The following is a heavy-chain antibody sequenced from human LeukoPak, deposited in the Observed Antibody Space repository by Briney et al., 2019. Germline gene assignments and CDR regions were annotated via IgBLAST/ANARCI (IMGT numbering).Heavy chain of an antibody. CDR1: GFTFNSYA. D-gene: IGHD2-21*01. J-gene: IGHJ4*02. CDR2: ISGSGGDT. V-gene: IGHV3-23*01. CDR3: AKGAAGTLVGHYFDS. Sequence: GGPVRLSCAASGFTFNSYAMSWVRQAPGKGLEWVSSISGSGGDTHYADSVKGRFSISRDNSKNTLYVQMNSLGAEDTAVYYCAKGAAGTLVGHYFDSWGQGTLVTVSS.